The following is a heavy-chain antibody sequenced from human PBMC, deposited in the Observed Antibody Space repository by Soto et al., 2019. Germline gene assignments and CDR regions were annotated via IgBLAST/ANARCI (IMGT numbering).Heavy chain of an antibody. Sequence: SVQVSCKASGYTFTGYYMHWVRQAPGQGLEWMGRINPNGGSTDNAQKFQGRVTMTRDTSTSTVYMELSSLRADDTAVYRCARARPTSGPAYGLDIWGQGTVVTVSS. CDR2: INPNGGST. D-gene: IGHD4-17*01. CDR3: ARARPTSGPAYGLDI. CDR1: GYTFTGYY. J-gene: IGHJ3*02. V-gene: IGHV1-46*01.